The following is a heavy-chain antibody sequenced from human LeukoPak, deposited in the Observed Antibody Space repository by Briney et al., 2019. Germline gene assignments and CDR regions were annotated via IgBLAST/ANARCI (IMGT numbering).Heavy chain of an antibody. CDR2: INLNSGGT. Sequence: ASVKVSCKASRYTFTGYYMHWVRQAPGQGLEWMGWINLNSGGTNYAQKFQGRVTMTRDTSISTAYMELSRLRSDDTAVYYCARDLGGEGFDYWGQGTLVTVSS. CDR3: ARDLGGEGFDY. D-gene: IGHD3-16*01. CDR1: RYTFTGYY. J-gene: IGHJ4*02. V-gene: IGHV1-2*02.